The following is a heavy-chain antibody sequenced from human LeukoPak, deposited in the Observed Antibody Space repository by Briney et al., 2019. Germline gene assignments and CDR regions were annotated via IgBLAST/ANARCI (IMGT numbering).Heavy chain of an antibody. CDR3: ARVEYSGYDAYFDY. CDR2: IYYSGST. J-gene: IGHJ4*02. Sequence: SETLSLTCTVSGGPMSSRSYYWSWIRQPPGKGLEWIGYIYYSGSTNYNPSLKSRVTISVDTSKNQFSLKLSSVTAADTAVYYCARVEYSGYDAYFDYWGQGTLVTVSS. CDR1: GGPMSSRSYY. D-gene: IGHD5-12*01. V-gene: IGHV4-61*01.